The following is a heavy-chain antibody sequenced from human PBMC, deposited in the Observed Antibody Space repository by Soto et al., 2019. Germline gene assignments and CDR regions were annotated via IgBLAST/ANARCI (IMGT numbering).Heavy chain of an antibody. J-gene: IGHJ6*02. Sequence: GESLKISCKGSGYSFTNYWIGWVRQMPGKGLEWMGIIYPGDSDTRYSPSFQGQVTISADKSINTAYLQWSSLKASDSAMYYCXRHEYTGHTGYPYAMDVWGQGTTVTVSS. CDR3: XRHEYTGHTGYPYAMDV. V-gene: IGHV5-51*01. CDR1: GYSFTNYW. CDR2: IYPGDSDT. D-gene: IGHD2-15*01.